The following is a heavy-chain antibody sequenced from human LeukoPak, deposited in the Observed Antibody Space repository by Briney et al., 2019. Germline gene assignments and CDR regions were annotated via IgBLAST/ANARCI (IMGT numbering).Heavy chain of an antibody. J-gene: IGHJ6*02. Sequence: GGSLRLSCAASGFTFSSYSMNWVRQAPGKGLEWVSSISSSSSYIYYADSVKGRFTISRDNAKNSLCLQMNSLRAEDTAVYYCARGMVRGVKGSYGMDVWGQGTTVTVSS. V-gene: IGHV3-21*01. CDR3: ARGMVRGVKGSYGMDV. CDR2: ISSSSSYI. D-gene: IGHD3-10*01. CDR1: GFTFSSYS.